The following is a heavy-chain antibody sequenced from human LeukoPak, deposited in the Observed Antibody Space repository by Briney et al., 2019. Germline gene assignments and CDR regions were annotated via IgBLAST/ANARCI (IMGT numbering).Heavy chain of an antibody. D-gene: IGHD6-13*01. J-gene: IGHJ4*02. V-gene: IGHV4-39*07. CDR1: GGSISSSSYY. CDR2: IYYSGNT. CDR3: AREGSSWYDY. Sequence: SETLSLTCTVSGGSISSSSYYWGWIRQPPGKGLEWIGSIYYSGNTYYNPSLKSRVTISVDTSKNQFSLKLSSVTAADTAVYYCAREGSSWYDYWGQGTLVTVSS.